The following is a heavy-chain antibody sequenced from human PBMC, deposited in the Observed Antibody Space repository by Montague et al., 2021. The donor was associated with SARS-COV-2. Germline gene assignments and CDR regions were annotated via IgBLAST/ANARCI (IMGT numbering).Heavy chain of an antibody. CDR1: GDSIMSYH. CDR3: ARFFRVGTSSAFDH. J-gene: IGHJ5*02. Sequence: SETLSLTCGVSGDSIMSYHWSWVRKPPGRGLEWIGDVRDSGTTNYNPSLNNRITISIDTSKAQSSLILTSVNAADTAVYYCARFFRVGTSSAFDHWGQGILVTASS. V-gene: IGHV4-59*08. CDR2: VRDSGTT. D-gene: IGHD3-10*01.